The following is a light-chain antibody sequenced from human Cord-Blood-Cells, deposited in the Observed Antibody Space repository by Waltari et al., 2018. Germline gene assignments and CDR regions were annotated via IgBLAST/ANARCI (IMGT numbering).Light chain of an antibody. CDR1: QSISSY. CDR2: AAS. J-gene: IGKJ4*01. Sequence: DTQMTPSPSSLSASVGDRVNITCRASQSISSYLNWYQQKPGKAPKLLIYAASSLQSGVPSRFSGSGSGTDFTLTISSLQPEDFATYYCQQSYSTPRTFGGGTKVEIK. V-gene: IGKV1-39*01. CDR3: QQSYSTPRT.